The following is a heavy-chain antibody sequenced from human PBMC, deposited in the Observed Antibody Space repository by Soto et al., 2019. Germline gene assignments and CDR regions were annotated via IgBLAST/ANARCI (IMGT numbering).Heavy chain of an antibody. CDR2: AYYSGRT. V-gene: IGHV4-59*01. Sequence: QVQLQESGPRLVKPSETLTLTCTVSGGSISNDFWTWIRQPPGKGLEWIGYAYYSGRTNYNHSLKSRAAIIRDPSKNHFSLNLTSVTAADTAVSYCARASGGLAHFAYWGQGTLVPVSS. J-gene: IGHJ4*02. CDR3: ARASGGLAHFAY. CDR1: GGSISNDF. D-gene: IGHD3-16*01.